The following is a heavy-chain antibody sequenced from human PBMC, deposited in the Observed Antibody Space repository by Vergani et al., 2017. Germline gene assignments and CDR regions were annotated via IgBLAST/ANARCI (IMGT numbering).Heavy chain of an antibody. V-gene: IGHV1-2*02. CDR3: ARGRYCTNGVCYMNWFDP. J-gene: IGHJ5*02. Sequence: QVQLVQSGAEVKKPGASVKVSCKASGYTFTGYYMHWVRQAPGQGLEWMGWINPNSGGTNYAQKFQGRVTMTRDTSISTAYMELSRLRSDDTAVYYWARGRYCTNGVCYMNWFDPWGQGTLVTVSS. CDR1: GYTFTGYY. D-gene: IGHD2-8*01. CDR2: INPNSGGT.